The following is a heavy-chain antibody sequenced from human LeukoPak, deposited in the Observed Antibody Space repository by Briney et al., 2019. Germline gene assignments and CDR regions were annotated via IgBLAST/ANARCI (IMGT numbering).Heavy chain of an antibody. J-gene: IGHJ4*02. CDR1: GYTFTSYA. Sequence: ASVKVSCKASGYTFTSYAMNWVRQAPGQGLKWMGWINTNTGNPTYAHGFTGRFVFSLDTSVSTAYLQISSLKAEDTAVYYCARTVVVAATHYFDYWGQGTLVPVSS. CDR2: INTNTGNP. D-gene: IGHD2-15*01. CDR3: ARTVVVAATHYFDY. V-gene: IGHV7-4-1*02.